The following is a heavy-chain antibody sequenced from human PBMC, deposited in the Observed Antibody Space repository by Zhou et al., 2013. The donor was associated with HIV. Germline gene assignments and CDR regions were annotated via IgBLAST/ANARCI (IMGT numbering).Heavy chain of an antibody. CDR1: GYSINNFG. D-gene: IGHD3-22*01. Sequence: QVQLVQSGAEVKKPGASVKVSCKASGYSINNFGISWVRQAPGQRLEWMGWISGYNDNTEYRQRFQGRFTMTTDTSTNTAYMELRSLRSEDTAVYYCATRGGNYYDSGGEDYFDYWGQGTLVTVSS. CDR3: ATRGGNYYDSGGEDYFDY. CDR2: ISGYNDNT. V-gene: IGHV1-18*01. J-gene: IGHJ4*02.